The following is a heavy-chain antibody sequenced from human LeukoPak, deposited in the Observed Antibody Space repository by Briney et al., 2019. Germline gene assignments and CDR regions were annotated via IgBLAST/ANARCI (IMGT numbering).Heavy chain of an antibody. CDR2: IYSSGGT. D-gene: IGHD6-13*01. Sequence: SETLSLTCTVSGGSINSYYWSWIRQPPGKGLEWIGCIYSSGGTSYNPSLKSRVTISVDTSKNQFSLKLSSVTAADTAVYYCATGYSSSSFDYWGQGTLVTVSS. CDR3: ATGYSSSSFDY. V-gene: IGHV4-59*08. J-gene: IGHJ4*02. CDR1: GGSINSYY.